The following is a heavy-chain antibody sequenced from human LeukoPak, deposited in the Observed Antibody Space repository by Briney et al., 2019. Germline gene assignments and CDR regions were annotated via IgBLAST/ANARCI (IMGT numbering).Heavy chain of an antibody. Sequence: KPSETLSPTFAVYGGSFSGYYWGWVRQPPGKGLEWVGGIYHSGSPYYNPSLKSRVTVSVDTSKNQFSLKLSSVTAADTAVYYCARQETNRGWAFDIWGQGTMVTVSS. J-gene: IGHJ3*02. CDR1: GGSFSGYY. CDR2: IYHSGSP. D-gene: IGHD3-22*01. V-gene: IGHV4-34*01. CDR3: ARQETNRGWAFDI.